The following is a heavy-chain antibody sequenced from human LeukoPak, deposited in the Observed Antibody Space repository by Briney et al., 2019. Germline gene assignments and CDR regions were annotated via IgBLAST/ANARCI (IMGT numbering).Heavy chain of an antibody. J-gene: IGHJ4*02. CDR2: ISSSSSYI. D-gene: IGHD2-15*01. CDR3: ASESTPGY. V-gene: IGHV3-21*01. Sequence: GGSLRLSCAASGFTVSSYSMNWVRQAPGKGLEWVSSISSSSSYIYYADTVKGRFTISRDNAKNSLYLQMNSLRAEDTAVYYCASESTPGYWGRGTLVTVSS. CDR1: GFTVSSYS.